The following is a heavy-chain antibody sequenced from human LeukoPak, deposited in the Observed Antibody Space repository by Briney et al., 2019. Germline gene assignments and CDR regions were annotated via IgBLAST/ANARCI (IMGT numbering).Heavy chain of an antibody. CDR2: THYSGSI. CDR3: ARLEGNYWYFDS. Sequence: SETLSLTCTVSGGSIRTDYWNWIRQPPGKGLDWIGYTHYSGSINYNPSLRSRLTISLDTSNNQFSLKLSSLTAADTALYYCARLEGNYWYFDSWGQGTLVTVSS. J-gene: IGHJ4*02. CDR1: GGSIRTDY. D-gene: IGHD3-10*01. V-gene: IGHV4-59*01.